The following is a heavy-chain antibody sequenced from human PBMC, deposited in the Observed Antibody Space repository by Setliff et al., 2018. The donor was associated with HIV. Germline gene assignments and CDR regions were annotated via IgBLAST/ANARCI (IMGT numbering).Heavy chain of an antibody. CDR3: ASKLWDGDYGLLDD. Sequence: GASVKVSCKAPGGSFSYFAIAWVRQAPGQGLERIGAIIPATGAINYAQTLQGRVTLTTDKSTGTAYMELSSLTSEDSAVYYCASKLWDGDYGLLDDWGQGTLVTVSS. CDR2: IIPATGAI. CDR1: GGSFSYFA. D-gene: IGHD4-17*01. J-gene: IGHJ4*02. V-gene: IGHV1-69*05.